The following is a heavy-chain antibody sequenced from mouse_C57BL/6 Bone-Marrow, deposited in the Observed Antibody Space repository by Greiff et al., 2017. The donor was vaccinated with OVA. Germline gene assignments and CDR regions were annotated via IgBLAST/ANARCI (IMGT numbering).Heavy chain of an antibody. CDR2: IYPGGGYT. V-gene: IGHV1-63*01. J-gene: IGHJ1*03. CDR3: AREEAYGSSHWYFDV. Sequence: VQVVESGAELVRPGTSVKMSCKASGYTFTNYWIGWAKQRPGHGLEWIGDIYPGGGYTNYNEKFKGKATLTADKSSSPAYMQFSSLTSEDSAIYYCAREEAYGSSHWYFDVWGTGTTVTVAS. D-gene: IGHD1-1*01. CDR1: GYTFTNYW.